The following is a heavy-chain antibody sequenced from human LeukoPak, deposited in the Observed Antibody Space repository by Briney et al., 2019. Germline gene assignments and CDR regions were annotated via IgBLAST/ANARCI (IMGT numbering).Heavy chain of an antibody. J-gene: IGHJ3*02. D-gene: IGHD4-17*01. CDR1: GYTFTGYG. Sequence: ASVKVSCKASGYTFTGYGISWVRQAPGQGLEWMGWISAYNGNTNYAQKLQGRVTMTTDTSTSTAYMELRSLRSDDTAVYYCARDVGDGRLYDAFDIWGQGTMVTVSS. CDR3: ARDVGDGRLYDAFDI. CDR2: ISAYNGNT. V-gene: IGHV1-18*04.